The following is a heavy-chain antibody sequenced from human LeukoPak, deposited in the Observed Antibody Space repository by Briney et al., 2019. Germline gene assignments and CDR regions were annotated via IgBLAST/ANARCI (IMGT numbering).Heavy chain of an antibody. V-gene: IGHV3-66*01. CDR1: GFTVSSTY. CDR2: IYSGGTT. CDR3: ARDGRSGWHFDY. Sequence: PGGSLRLSCAASGFTVSSTYMTWVRQAPGKGLEWVSLIYSGGTTYHADSVKGRFTISRDNSKNTLYLQMNSLRAEDTAVYYCARDGRSGWHFDYWGQGALVTVSS. J-gene: IGHJ4*02. D-gene: IGHD6-19*01.